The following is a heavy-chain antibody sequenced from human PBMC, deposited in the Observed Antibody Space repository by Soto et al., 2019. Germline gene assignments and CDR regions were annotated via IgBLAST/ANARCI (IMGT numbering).Heavy chain of an antibody. CDR1: GFTFSSYG. CDR2: ISYDGSNK. CDR3: ANLRTVTTNAYYYYGMDV. D-gene: IGHD4-4*01. Sequence: QVQLVESGGGVVQPGRSPRLSCAASGFTFSSYGMHWVRQAPGKGLEWVAVISYDGSNKYYADSVKGRFTISRDNSKNTLYLQMNSLRAEDTAVYYCANLRTVTTNAYYYYGMDVWGQGTTVTVSS. V-gene: IGHV3-30*18. J-gene: IGHJ6*02.